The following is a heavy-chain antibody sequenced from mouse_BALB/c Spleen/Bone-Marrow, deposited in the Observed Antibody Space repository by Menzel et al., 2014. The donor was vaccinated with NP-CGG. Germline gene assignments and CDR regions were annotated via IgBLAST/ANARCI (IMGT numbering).Heavy chain of an antibody. CDR2: IWSGGNT. D-gene: IGHD1-1*01. J-gene: IGHJ4*01. Sequence: QVQLKDSGPGLVQPSQSLSITCTVPGFSLTTYGVHWVRQSPGKGLEWLGAIWSGGNTDYNAAFISRLSISKDNSKSQVFFEMNSLQAYDTAIYYCARRLRFYAMDYWGQGTSVTVSS. CDR1: GFSLTTYG. CDR3: ARRLRFYAMDY. V-gene: IGHV2-2*01.